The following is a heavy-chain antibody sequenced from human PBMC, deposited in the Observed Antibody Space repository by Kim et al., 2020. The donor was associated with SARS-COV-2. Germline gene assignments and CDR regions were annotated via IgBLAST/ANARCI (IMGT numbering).Heavy chain of an antibody. J-gene: IGHJ4*02. CDR2: NGNT. CDR3: AAVDYGDF. Sequence: NGNTKYVQKFQGRVTFTRDPSASTAYMELSSLRSDDTAIYYCAAVDYGDFWGQGTLVTVSS. V-gene: IGHV1-3*01.